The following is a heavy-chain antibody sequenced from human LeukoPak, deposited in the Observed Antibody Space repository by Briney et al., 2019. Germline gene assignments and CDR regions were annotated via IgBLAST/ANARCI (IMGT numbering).Heavy chain of an antibody. CDR2: ISSSGNTI. CDR1: GFTFSSYE. Sequence: PGGSLRLSCAASGFTFSSYEMNWVRQAPGKGLEWVSYISSSGNTIFYADSVKGRFTPSRDNAKNSLFLQMNSLRAEDTAVYYCAREDGGYGAYVGYWGQGTLVTVSS. CDR3: AREDGGYGAYVGY. D-gene: IGHD4-17*01. V-gene: IGHV3-48*03. J-gene: IGHJ4*02.